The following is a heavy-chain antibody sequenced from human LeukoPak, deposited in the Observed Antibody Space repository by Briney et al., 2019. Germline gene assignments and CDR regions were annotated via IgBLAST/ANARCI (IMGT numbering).Heavy chain of an antibody. J-gene: IGHJ6*02. V-gene: IGHV4-59*01. Sequence: KPSETLSLTCTVSGGSITSYYWNWIRQPPGKGLEWIGYIFYSGSTYYNPSLKSRVTISVDTSKNQFSLRLTSVTAADTAVYYCARDRQWLVPRSYYYGMDVWGQGTTVTVSS. CDR1: GGSITSYY. CDR2: IFYSGST. D-gene: IGHD6-19*01. CDR3: ARDRQWLVPRSYYYGMDV.